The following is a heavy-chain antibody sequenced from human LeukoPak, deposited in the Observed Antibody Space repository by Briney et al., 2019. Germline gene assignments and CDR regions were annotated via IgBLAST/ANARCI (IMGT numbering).Heavy chain of an antibody. CDR2: FRNEANGYST. CDR3: AATVAGQNPFVY. J-gene: IGHJ4*02. V-gene: IGHV3-72*01. D-gene: IGHD6-19*01. Sequence: GGSLRLSCAASGFSLSGHYMDWLRQAPGKGLEWVGRFRNEANGYSTEYATSVKGRFIVSRADSQNSQYLQMHSMKTDETAVYYCAATVAGQNPFVYWGQGTPVTVSS. CDR1: GFSLSGHY.